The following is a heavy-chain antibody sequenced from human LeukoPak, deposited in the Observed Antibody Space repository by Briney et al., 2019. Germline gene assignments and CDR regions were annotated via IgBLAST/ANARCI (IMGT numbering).Heavy chain of an antibody. CDR2: ISYDGSNK. CDR3: ARASSSGWYNWFGP. V-gene: IGHV3-30*04. J-gene: IGHJ5*02. CDR1: GFTFSSYA. Sequence: PGRSLRLSCAASGFTFSSYAMHWVRQAPGKGLEWVAVISYDGSNKYYADSVKGRFTISRDNSKNTLYLQMNSLRAEDTAVYYCARASSSGWYNWFGPWGQGTLVTVSS. D-gene: IGHD6-19*01.